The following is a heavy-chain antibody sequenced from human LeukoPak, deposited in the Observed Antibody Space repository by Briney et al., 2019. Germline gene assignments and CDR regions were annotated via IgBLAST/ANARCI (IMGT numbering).Heavy chain of an antibody. CDR2: ISYDGSNK. Sequence: GGSLRLPCAASGFTFSSYAMHWVRQAPGKGLEWVAVISYDGSNKYYADSVKGRFTISRDNSKNTLYLQMNSLRAEDTAVYYCARVGSCSGGSCYYYYYYGMDVWGQGTTVTVSS. V-gene: IGHV3-30-3*01. J-gene: IGHJ6*02. CDR1: GFTFSSYA. D-gene: IGHD2-15*01. CDR3: ARVGSCSGGSCYYYYYYGMDV.